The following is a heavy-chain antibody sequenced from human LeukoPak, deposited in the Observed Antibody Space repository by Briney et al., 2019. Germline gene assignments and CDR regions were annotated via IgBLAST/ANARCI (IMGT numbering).Heavy chain of an antibody. Sequence: GGSLRLSCAASGFTFSSYGMHWVRQAPGKGLEWVAFIRYDGSNKYYADSVKGRFIISRDNSKNTLYLQMNSLRAEDTAVYYCAKDRGTYYYDSSGYYLYYFDYWGQGTLVTVSS. CDR3: AKDRGTYYYDSSGYYLYYFDY. CDR2: IRYDGSNK. J-gene: IGHJ4*02. CDR1: GFTFSSYG. V-gene: IGHV3-30*02. D-gene: IGHD3-22*01.